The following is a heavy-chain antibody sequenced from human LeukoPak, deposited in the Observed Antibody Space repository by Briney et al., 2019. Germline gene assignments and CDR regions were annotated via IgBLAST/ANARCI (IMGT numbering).Heavy chain of an antibody. Sequence: GGSLRLSCTASGFTFSSYSMSWVRQAPGKGLEWVANIKQDGSEKYYVDSVKGRFTISRDNAKNSLYLQMNSLRAEDTAVYYCARARELLWVRGAYYFDYWGQGTLVTVSS. J-gene: IGHJ4*02. V-gene: IGHV3-7*01. CDR3: ARARELLWVRGAYYFDY. D-gene: IGHD1-26*01. CDR1: GFTFSSYS. CDR2: IKQDGSEK.